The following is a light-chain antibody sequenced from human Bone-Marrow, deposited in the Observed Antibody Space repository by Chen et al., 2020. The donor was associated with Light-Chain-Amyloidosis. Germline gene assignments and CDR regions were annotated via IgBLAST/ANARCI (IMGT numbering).Light chain of an antibody. Sequence: QSALTQPASLSGSPGQSITIPCTGTSGDVGTYNYVSWYQQHPGKAPKVMIYAVSNRPSWVSNRFSGSKSGNTASLTISGLQAEDEADYYCSSFTSSSSYVFGPGTKVTVL. CDR1: SGDVGTYNY. V-gene: IGLV2-14*01. J-gene: IGLJ1*01. CDR3: SSFTSSSSYV. CDR2: AVS.